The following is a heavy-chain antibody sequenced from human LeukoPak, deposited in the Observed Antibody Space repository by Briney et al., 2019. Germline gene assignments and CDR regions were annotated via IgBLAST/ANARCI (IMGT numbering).Heavy chain of an antibody. D-gene: IGHD3-10*01. J-gene: IGHJ4*02. CDR3: ASSLPGESVFDY. Sequence: ASVKVSCKASGGTFSSYAISWVRQAPGQGLEWMGGIIPIFGTANYAQKFQGRVTITADESTSTAHMELSSLRSEDTAVYYCASSLPGESVFDYWGQGTLVTVSS. CDR1: GGTFSSYA. CDR2: IIPIFGTA. V-gene: IGHV1-69*13.